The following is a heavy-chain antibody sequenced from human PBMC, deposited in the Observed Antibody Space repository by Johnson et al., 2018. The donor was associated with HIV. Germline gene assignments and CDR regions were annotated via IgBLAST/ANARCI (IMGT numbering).Heavy chain of an antibody. CDR3: AKDRSNYGSKYAFDS. Sequence: VKLVESGGVVVQPGGSLRLSCAASGFTFDDYAMHWVRQAPGKGLEWVSLISGGGGSTYYGDSVKGRFTISRDNSKNTLYLQMNSLRDEDTAVYYCAKDRSNYGSKYAFDSWGQGTMVTVSS. D-gene: IGHD4-11*01. V-gene: IGHV3-23*04. CDR2: ISGGGGST. CDR1: GFTFDDYA. J-gene: IGHJ3*02.